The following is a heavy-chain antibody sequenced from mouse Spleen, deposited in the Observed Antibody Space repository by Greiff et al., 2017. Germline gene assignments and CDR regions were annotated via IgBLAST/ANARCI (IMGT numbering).Heavy chain of an antibody. V-gene: IGHV5-17*01. CDR3: APFYYGDPWFAY. CDR2: ISSGSSTI. D-gene: IGHD2-13*01. Sequence: EVHLVESGGGLVKPGGSLKLSCAASGFTFSDYGMHWVRQAPEKGLEWVAYISSGSSTIYYADTVKGRFTISRDNAKNTLFLQMTSLRSEDTAMYYCAPFYYGDPWFAYWGQGTLVTVSA. CDR1: GFTFSDYG. J-gene: IGHJ3*01.